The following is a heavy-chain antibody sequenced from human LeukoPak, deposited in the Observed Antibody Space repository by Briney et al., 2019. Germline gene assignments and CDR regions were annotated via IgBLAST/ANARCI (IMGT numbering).Heavy chain of an antibody. D-gene: IGHD3-10*01. CDR2: ISAYNGNT. CDR1: GYTFTSYG. CDR3: ARVPGLYGSGSYYFMDV. Sequence: ASVKVSCKASGYTFTSYGISWVRQAPGQGLEWMGWISAYNGNTNYAQKLQGRVTMTTDTSTSTAYMELRSLRSDDTAVYYCARVPGLYGSGSYYFMDVWGKGTTVTVSS. V-gene: IGHV1-18*01. J-gene: IGHJ6*03.